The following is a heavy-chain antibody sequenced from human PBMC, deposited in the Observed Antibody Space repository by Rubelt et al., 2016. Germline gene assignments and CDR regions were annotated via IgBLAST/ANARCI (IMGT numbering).Heavy chain of an antibody. CDR1: GGTFSSYA. CDR2: IIPIFGSA. CDR3: ASGRGSYYIDY. Sequence: QVQLVQSGAEVKKPGSSVKVSCKASGGTFSSYAISWVRQAPGQGLEWMGGIIPIFGSANYAQKVQGRVTNTADECTGTACMGLSSLRSEDTAVYYGASGRGSYYIDYWGQGTLVTVSS. D-gene: IGHD1-26*01. V-gene: IGHV1-69*12. J-gene: IGHJ4*02.